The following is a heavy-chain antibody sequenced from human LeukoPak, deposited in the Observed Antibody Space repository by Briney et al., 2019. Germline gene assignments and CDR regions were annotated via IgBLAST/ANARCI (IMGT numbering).Heavy chain of an antibody. D-gene: IGHD3-10*01. Sequence: PGGSLRLSCAASGFTFSNYYMHWVRQAPGKGLEYVSSISPNGDSTYYPNSVKGRFTFSRDNSKNTLYLHMGSLRAEDMAVYYCARSPQYFGSGKYYFDSWGQGTLVTVSS. CDR1: GFTFSNYY. V-gene: IGHV3-64*01. CDR2: ISPNGDST. J-gene: IGHJ4*02. CDR3: ARSPQYFGSGKYYFDS.